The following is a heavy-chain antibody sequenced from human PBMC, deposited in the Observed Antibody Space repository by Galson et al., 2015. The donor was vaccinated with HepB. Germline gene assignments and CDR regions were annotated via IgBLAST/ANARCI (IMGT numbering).Heavy chain of an antibody. CDR1: GGTFSSYA. V-gene: IGHV1-69*01. J-gene: IGHJ4*02. CDR3: ARAEGASPTYFDY. Sequence: SCKASGGTFSSYAISWARQAPGQGLEWMGGIIPIFGTANYAQKFQGRVTITADESMSTAYMELSSLRAEDTAVYYCARAEGASPTYFDYWGQGTLVTVSS. D-gene: IGHD1-26*01. CDR2: IIPIFGTA.